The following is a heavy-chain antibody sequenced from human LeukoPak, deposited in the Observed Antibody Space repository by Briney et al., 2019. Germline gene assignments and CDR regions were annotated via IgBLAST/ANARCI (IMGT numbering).Heavy chain of an antibody. CDR3: ARGLRAAAGSGVYYFAN. CDR2: MYPRDSDI. D-gene: IGHD6-13*01. CDR1: GYSFTSYW. J-gene: IGHJ4*02. Sequence: GESLKISCKVSGYSFTSYWIGWVRQMPGKGLEWMAIMYPRDSDISYSPSFQGQVTISADKSISIAYLQWDSLKASDTAMYYCARGLRAAAGSGVYYFANWGQGTLVSVSS. V-gene: IGHV5-51*01.